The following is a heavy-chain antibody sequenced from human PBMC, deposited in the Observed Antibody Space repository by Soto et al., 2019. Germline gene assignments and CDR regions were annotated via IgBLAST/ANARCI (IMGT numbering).Heavy chain of an antibody. CDR3: ARRGFLFRGVNDPFDI. CDR1: GYSFRDYW. Sequence: PGEALTISGKGSGYSFRDYWIAWVRQMPGKGLEWMGIIYPGDYDNKYSQSSQGKVTISADKSINTAYLQWSSLKASDTAMYYCARRGFLFRGVNDPFDIWGKGTMGTVSS. CDR2: IYPGDYDN. V-gene: IGHV5-51*01. D-gene: IGHD3-10*01. J-gene: IGHJ3*02.